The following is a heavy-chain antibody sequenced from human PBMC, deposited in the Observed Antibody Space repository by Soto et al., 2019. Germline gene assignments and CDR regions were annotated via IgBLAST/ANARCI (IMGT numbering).Heavy chain of an antibody. D-gene: IGHD6-19*01. V-gene: IGHV3-30-3*01. Sequence: QVQLVESGGGVVQPGRSLRLSCAASGFTFSSYAMHWVRQAPGKGLEWVAVISYDGSNKYYADSVKGRFTISRDNSMNTLYLQMNSLRAEDTAVYYCARDSGAGTHLRGLLVYWGQGTLVTVSS. J-gene: IGHJ4*02. CDR2: ISYDGSNK. CDR1: GFTFSSYA. CDR3: ARDSGAGTHLRGLLVY.